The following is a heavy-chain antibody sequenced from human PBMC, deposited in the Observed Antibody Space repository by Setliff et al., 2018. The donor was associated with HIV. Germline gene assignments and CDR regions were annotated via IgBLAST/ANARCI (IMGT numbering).Heavy chain of an antibody. CDR2: VSQSWNT. V-gene: IGHV4-38-2*02. CDR3: ARLTTTYYYDSSAYYHPV. D-gene: IGHD3-22*01. J-gene: IGHJ4*02. Sequence: SETLSLTCSVSGYSISSGYYWAWIRQPPGKGLEWIGSVSQSWNTYYNPSLKSRITISIDTSKNQFSVKLSSVTAADTAVYYCARLTTTYYYDSSAYYHPVWGQGTLVTVSS. CDR1: GYSISSGYY.